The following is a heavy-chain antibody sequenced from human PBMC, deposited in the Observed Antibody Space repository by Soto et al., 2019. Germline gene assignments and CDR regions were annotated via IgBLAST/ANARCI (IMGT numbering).Heavy chain of an antibody. CDR3: ARKAWVRFDF. V-gene: IGHV4-4*02. Sequence: NPSETLSLTCAVSGGPISGSVWWTWVRQPPGKGLEWIWEVFHSGCINYNPSLKSRVTMSVDRSRSQFSLELHSVTAADTAVYYCARKAWVRFDFWGQGTMVTASS. D-gene: IGHD3-16*01. J-gene: IGHJ4*02. CDR2: VFHSGCI. CDR1: GGPISGSVW.